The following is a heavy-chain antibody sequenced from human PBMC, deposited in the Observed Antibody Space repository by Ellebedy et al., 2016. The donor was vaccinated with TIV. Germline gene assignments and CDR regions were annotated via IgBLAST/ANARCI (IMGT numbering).Heavy chain of an antibody. D-gene: IGHD2-2*01. J-gene: IGHJ4*02. CDR2: IYPGDSDT. CDR1: GYSFTSYW. CDR3: WTAKSAAMNEFDY. V-gene: IGHV5-51*01. Sequence: GESLKISCKGSGYSFTSYWIGWVRQMPGKGLEWMGIIYPGDSDTRYSPSFQGQVTISADKSISTAYLQWSSLKASDTAMYYCWTAKSAAMNEFDYWGQGTLVTVSS.